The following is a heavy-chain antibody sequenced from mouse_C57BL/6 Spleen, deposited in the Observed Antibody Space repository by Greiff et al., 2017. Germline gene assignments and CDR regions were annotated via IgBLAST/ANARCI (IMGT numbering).Heavy chain of an antibody. V-gene: IGHV1-52*01. Sequence: VQLQQPGAELVRPGSSVKLSCKASGYTFTSYWMHWVKQRPIQGLEWIGNIDPSDSETHYNQKFKDKATLTVDKSSSTAYMQLSSLTSEDSAVYYGARGLDSSGSLNYWGQGTTLTVSS. J-gene: IGHJ2*01. D-gene: IGHD3-2*02. CDR1: GYTFTSYW. CDR2: IDPSDSET. CDR3: ARGLDSSGSLNY.